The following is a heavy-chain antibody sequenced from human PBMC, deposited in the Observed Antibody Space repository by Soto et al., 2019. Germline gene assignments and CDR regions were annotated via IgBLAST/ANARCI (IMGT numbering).Heavy chain of an antibody. CDR1: GFTFSSYA. CDR2: ISGSGGST. CDR3: AKDITHDYGDSNWFDP. J-gene: IGHJ5*02. Sequence: GGSLRLSCAASGFTFSSYAMSWVRQAPGKGLEWVSAISGSGGSTYYADSVKGRFTLSRDNSKNTLYLQMNSLRAEDTAVYYCAKDITHDYGDSNWFDPWGQGTLVTVSS. V-gene: IGHV3-23*01. D-gene: IGHD4-17*01.